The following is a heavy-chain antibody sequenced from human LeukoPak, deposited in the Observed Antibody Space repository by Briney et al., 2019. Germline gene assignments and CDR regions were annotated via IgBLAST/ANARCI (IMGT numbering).Heavy chain of an antibody. CDR1: GGSISSGRYY. CDR3: ARTDYGGNAGAFDI. D-gene: IGHD4-23*01. Sequence: SETLSLTCTVSGGSISSGRYYWSWIRQPAGKGLEWIGRIYTSGSTNYNPSLKSRVTISVDTSKNQFSLKLSSVTAADTAVYYCARTDYGGNAGAFDIWGQGTMVTVSS. V-gene: IGHV4-61*02. CDR2: IYTSGST. J-gene: IGHJ3*02.